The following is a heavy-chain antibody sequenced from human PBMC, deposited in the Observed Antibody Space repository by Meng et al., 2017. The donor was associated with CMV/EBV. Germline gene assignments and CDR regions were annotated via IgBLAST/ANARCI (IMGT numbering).Heavy chain of an antibody. J-gene: IGHJ5*02. V-gene: IGHV1-2*02. CDR3: AREAPRAVPAATVCWFDP. D-gene: IGHD2-2*01. CDR2: INPNSGGT. Sequence: ASVKVSCKASGYTFTGYYMHWVRQAPGQGLEWMGWINPNSGGTNYAQKFQGRVTMTRDTSISTAYMELSSLRSEDTAVYYCAREAPRAVPAATVCWFDPWGQGTLVTVSS. CDR1: GYTFTGYY.